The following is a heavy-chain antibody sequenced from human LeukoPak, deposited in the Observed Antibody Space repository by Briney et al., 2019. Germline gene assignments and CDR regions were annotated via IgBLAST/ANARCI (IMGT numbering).Heavy chain of an antibody. V-gene: IGHV3-30-3*01. Sequence: GRSLRLSCAASGFTFSSYAMHWVRQAPGKGLEWVAVISYDGSNKYYADSVKGRFTVSRDNAKNTLYLQVNNLRAEDTAVYYCARGPNSNWSGLDFWGQGTLLTVSS. CDR3: ARGPNSNWSGLDF. D-gene: IGHD6-6*01. J-gene: IGHJ4*02. CDR2: ISYDGSNK. CDR1: GFTFSSYA.